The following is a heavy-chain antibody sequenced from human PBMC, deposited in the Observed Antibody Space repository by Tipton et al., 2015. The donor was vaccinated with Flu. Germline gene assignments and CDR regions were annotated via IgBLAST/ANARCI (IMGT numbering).Heavy chain of an antibody. CDR1: GDSISSYY. CDR3: ATISAVVPFDY. Sequence: GLVKPSETLSLTCTVSGDSISSYYWSWIRQPAGKGLEWIGRMYSSGTTKHNPSLKSRVTMSVDTTKNQFSLKLSSVTAADTAVYYCATISAVVPFDYWGQGKLVTVSS. CDR2: MYSSGTT. J-gene: IGHJ4*02. V-gene: IGHV4-4*07. D-gene: IGHD2-2*02.